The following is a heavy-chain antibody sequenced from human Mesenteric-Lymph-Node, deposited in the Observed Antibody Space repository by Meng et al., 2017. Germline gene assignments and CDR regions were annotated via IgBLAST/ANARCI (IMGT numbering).Heavy chain of an antibody. CDR3: ARSVTKSGVFDY. CDR2: IWYDGSNK. V-gene: IGHV3-33*01. CDR1: GFTFSSYG. D-gene: IGHD4-17*01. Sequence: GRVVGAGGVVVQPGRVLRLSCAASGFTFSSYGMHWVRQAPGKGPEWVAVIWYDGSNKYYADSVKGRFTISRDNSKNTLYLQMNSLRVEDTAVYYCARSVTKSGVFDYWGQGTLVTVSS. J-gene: IGHJ4*02.